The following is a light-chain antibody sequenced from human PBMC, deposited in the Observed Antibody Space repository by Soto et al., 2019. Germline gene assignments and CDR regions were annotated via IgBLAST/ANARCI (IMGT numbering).Light chain of an antibody. CDR3: MQSLHFPWT. Sequence: DIVMTQSPLSLSVTPGEPASISCRSSQSLLHSSGYNHLDWYLQKPGQSPQLLIYLGSTRASGVPDRFSGSGSGTDFTLKISRVEAEDVGVYYCMQSLHFPWTFGQGTKVEIK. J-gene: IGKJ1*01. CDR1: QSLLHSSGYNH. CDR2: LGS. V-gene: IGKV2-28*01.